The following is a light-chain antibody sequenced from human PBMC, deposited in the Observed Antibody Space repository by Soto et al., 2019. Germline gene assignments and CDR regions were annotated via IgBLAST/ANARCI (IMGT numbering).Light chain of an antibody. CDR2: EVN. CDR1: SSDIGAYNY. J-gene: IGLJ2*01. CDR3: SSFGSSKV. V-gene: IGLV2-8*01. Sequence: QSALTQPPSASGSPGQSVTISCTGTSSDIGAYNYVSWYQQRPGKAPKLMIYEVNKRPSGVPDRFSGSKSGNTASLTVSGLQAEDEADYYCSSFGSSKVFGGGTKLTVL.